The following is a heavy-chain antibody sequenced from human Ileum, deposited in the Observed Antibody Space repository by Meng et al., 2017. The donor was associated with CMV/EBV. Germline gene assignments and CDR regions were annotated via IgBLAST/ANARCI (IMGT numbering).Heavy chain of an antibody. J-gene: IGHJ4*02. CDR1: GGSISTYY. D-gene: IGHD1-26*01. CDR3: AREKTQSYYPSRYFDY. V-gene: IGHV4-59*01. Sequence: QVQLQESGPGLVKPSETLSLTCTVSGGSISTYYWSWFRQPPGKGLEWIGYIFYPTSTNYDPALKSRVTISLDTSNKQFSLRLSSVTAADTAIYYCAREKTQSYYPSRYFDYWGQGTLVTVSS. CDR2: IFYPTST.